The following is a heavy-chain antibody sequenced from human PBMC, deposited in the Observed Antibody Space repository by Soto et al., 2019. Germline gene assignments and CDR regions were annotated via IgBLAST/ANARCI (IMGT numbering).Heavy chain of an antibody. CDR2: IIPIFVTA. CDR1: GGTFSSYA. Sequence: SVKVSCKASGGTFSSYAISWVRQAPGQGLEWMGGIIPIFVTANYAQKFQGRVTITEDECTSTAYMELSSLISEDTAVYYYSRRALEWQGPFDYWGQGTLVTVSS. J-gene: IGHJ4*02. D-gene: IGHD3-3*01. CDR3: SRRALEWQGPFDY. V-gene: IGHV1-69*13.